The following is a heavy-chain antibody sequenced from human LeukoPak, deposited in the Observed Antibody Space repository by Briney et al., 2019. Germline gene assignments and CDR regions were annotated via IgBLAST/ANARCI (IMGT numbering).Heavy chain of an antibody. D-gene: IGHD4-17*01. CDR3: VREARDYGDYVGGVNYYGMDV. V-gene: IGHV3-48*03. CDR1: GFTFSSYE. J-gene: IGHJ6*02. Sequence: GGSRRLSCAASGFTFSSYEMNWVRQAPGKGLEWVSYISSSGSTIYYADSVKGRFTISRDNAKNSLYLQMNSLRAEDTAVYYCVREARDYGDYVGGVNYYGMDVWGQGTTVTVSS. CDR2: ISSSGSTI.